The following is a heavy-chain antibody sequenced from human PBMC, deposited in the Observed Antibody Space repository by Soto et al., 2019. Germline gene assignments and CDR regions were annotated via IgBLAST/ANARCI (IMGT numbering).Heavy chain of an antibody. CDR2: IWYDGSNE. V-gene: IGHV3-33*01. D-gene: IGHD3-22*01. CDR1: GFTFSNYG. J-gene: IGHJ4*02. CDR3: GRRNYYESSRFVAYYLDD. Sequence: QVQLMESGGGVVQPGGSLRLSCAASGFTFSNYGMHWVRQAPGKGLEWVAVIWYDGSNENYADSVKGRFTISRDNSKNTLILQMNSLRVEDKAVYYCGRRNYYESSRFVAYYLDDWGRGTLVTVSS.